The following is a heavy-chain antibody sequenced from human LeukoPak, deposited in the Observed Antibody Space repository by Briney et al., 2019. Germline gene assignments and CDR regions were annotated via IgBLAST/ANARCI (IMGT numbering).Heavy chain of an antibody. CDR1: GYTFTSYG. D-gene: IGHD6-19*01. J-gene: IGHJ3*02. CDR3: ARDRGSGWPHDAFDI. V-gene: IGHV1-18*01. CDR2: ISAYNGNT. Sequence: ASVMVSCKASGYTFTSYGISWVRQAPGQGLEWMGWISAYNGNTNYAQKLQGRVTMTTDTSTSTAYMELRSLRSDDTAVYYCARDRGSGWPHDAFDIWGQGTMVTVSS.